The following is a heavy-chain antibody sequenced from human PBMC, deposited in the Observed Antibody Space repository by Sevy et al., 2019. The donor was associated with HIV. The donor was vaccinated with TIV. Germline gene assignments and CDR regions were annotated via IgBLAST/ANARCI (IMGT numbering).Heavy chain of an antibody. CDR2: FDPEDGET. Sequence: ASVKVSCKVSGHTLTEISMHWLRQTPGRGLEWMGRFDPEDGETIYAQKFQGRITMTEDTSTDTAYLELSSLRSEDTAVYYCVREGVGGYSYSLDCWGQGTLVTVSS. V-gene: IGHV1-24*01. CDR3: VREGVGGYSYSLDC. J-gene: IGHJ4*02. CDR1: GHTLTEIS. D-gene: IGHD5-18*01.